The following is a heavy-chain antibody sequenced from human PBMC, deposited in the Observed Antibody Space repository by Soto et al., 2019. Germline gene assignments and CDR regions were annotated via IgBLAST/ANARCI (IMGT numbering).Heavy chain of an antibody. D-gene: IGHD3-10*01. V-gene: IGHV4-59*01. CDR1: GGSISSYY. J-gene: IGHJ5*02. CDR2: IYYSGST. CDR3: ARNMVRGVIVLSWFAP. Sequence: SETLSLTCTVAGGSISSYYGSWIRQPPGKGLEWIGYIYYSGSTNYNPSLKSRVTISVDTSKNQFSLKLSSVTAADTAVYYCARNMVRGVIVLSWFAPWGQGTLVTVSS.